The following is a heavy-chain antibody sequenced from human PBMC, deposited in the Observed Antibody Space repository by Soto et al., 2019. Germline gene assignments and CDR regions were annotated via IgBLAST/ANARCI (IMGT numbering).Heavy chain of an antibody. J-gene: IGHJ4*02. D-gene: IGHD6-13*01. CDR2: IYHSGSA. V-gene: IGHV4-4*02. CDR1: GGSVSSTYW. CDR3: ARYNAASGTYYFDY. Sequence: QVELQESGPGLVKPSGTLSLTCAVSGGSVSSTYWWSWVRQPPGKGLEWIGEIYHSGSANYNPSRKSRVTISVDNSKNQFSLNLNSVTAADTAVYYCARYNAASGTYYFDYWGQGTLVTVSS.